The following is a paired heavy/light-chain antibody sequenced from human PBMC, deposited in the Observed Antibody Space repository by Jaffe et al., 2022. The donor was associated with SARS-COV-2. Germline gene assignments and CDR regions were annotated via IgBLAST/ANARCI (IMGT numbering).Light chain of an antibody. Sequence: EIVMTQSPATLSVSPGERATLSCRASQSVSSNLAWYQQKPGQAPRLLIYGASTRATGIPARFSGSGSGTEFTLTISSLQSEDFAVYYCQQYNNWPTFGQGTKVEIK. CDR1: QSVSSN. CDR3: QQYNNWPT. J-gene: IGKJ1*01. CDR2: GAS. V-gene: IGKV3-15*01.
Heavy chain of an antibody. CDR1: GYTFTSYG. CDR2: ISAYNGNT. D-gene: IGHD4-17*01. Sequence: QVQLVQSGAEVKKPGASVKVSCKASGYTFTSYGISWVRQAPGQGLEWMGWISAYNGNTNYAQKLQGRVTMTTDTSTSTAYMELRSLRSDDTAVYYCAREGATVVTPVSYYYYYGMDVWGQGTTVTVSS. J-gene: IGHJ6*02. CDR3: AREGATVVTPVSYYYYYGMDV. V-gene: IGHV1-18*01.